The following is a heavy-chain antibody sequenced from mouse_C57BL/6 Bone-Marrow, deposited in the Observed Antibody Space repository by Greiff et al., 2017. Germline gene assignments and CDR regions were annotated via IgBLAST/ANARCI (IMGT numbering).Heavy chain of an antibody. D-gene: IGHD2-1*01. J-gene: IGHJ1*03. CDR2: IEPNSGGT. CDR1: GYTFTSYW. CDR3: AHGNYFYWYFAV. V-gene: IGHV1-72*01. Sequence: QVQLQQPGAELVKPGASVKLSCKASGYTFTSYWMHWVKQRPGRGLEWIGRIEPNSGGTKYNDKFKSKATLTVDKPASTAYMKLSSLTSEDSAVYYCAHGNYFYWYFAVWGTGTTVTVSS.